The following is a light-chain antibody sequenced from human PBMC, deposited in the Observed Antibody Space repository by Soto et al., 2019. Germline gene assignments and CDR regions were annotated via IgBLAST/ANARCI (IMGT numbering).Light chain of an antibody. CDR3: QQYGRSWT. J-gene: IGKJ1*01. Sequence: EIVLTQSPDTVSVSPGERVTLSCRASQNIFSNYLAWYQQKPGQAPRLLIYGASTRATGIADRFSGGVSGTDFTLTISRLEPEDFAVYHCQQYGRSWTFGQGTKVDIK. V-gene: IGKV3-20*01. CDR1: QNIFSNY. CDR2: GAS.